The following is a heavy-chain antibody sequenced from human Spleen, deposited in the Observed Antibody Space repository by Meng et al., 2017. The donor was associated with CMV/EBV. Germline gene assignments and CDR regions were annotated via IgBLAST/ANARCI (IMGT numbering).Heavy chain of an antibody. D-gene: IGHD2-2*03. Sequence: GESLKISCAASGFTLSSYTMNWVRQAPGKGLEWVSSISSSSSHIYYADSVKGRFTISRDNAKNTLYLQLSSLRAEDTAVVYCARDSTLDSTSNWGQGTLVTVSS. CDR1: GFTLSSYT. CDR3: ARDSTLDSTSN. J-gene: IGHJ4*02. V-gene: IGHV3-21*01. CDR2: ISSSSSHI.